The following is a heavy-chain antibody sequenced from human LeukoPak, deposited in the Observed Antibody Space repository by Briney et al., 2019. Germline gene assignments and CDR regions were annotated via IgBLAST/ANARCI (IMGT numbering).Heavy chain of an antibody. J-gene: IGHJ6*03. CDR3: ARDPTTMVRGVIRYYYMDV. CDR2: ISPSGGST. Sequence: ASVKVSCKAFGYTFTSNYMHWVRQAPGQGPEWMGVISPSGGSTTYALKFQGRVTLTRDMSTSTDYLELSSLRSEDTAVYYCARDPTTMVRGVIRYYYMDVWGKGTTVTISS. D-gene: IGHD3-10*01. V-gene: IGHV1-46*01. CDR1: GYTFTSNY.